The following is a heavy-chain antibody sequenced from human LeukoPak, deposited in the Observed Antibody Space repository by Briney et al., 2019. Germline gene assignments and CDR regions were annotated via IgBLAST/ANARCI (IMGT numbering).Heavy chain of an antibody. CDR1: GYTFTSYY. J-gene: IGHJ2*01. V-gene: IGHV1-46*01. CDR2: INPSGGST. Sequence: ASVEVSCKASGYTFTSYYMHWVRQAPGQGLEWMGIINPSGGSTSYAQKFQGRVTMTRDTSTSTVYMELSSLRSEDTAVYYCARASLPGWYFDLWGRGTLVTVSS. CDR3: ARASLPGWYFDL.